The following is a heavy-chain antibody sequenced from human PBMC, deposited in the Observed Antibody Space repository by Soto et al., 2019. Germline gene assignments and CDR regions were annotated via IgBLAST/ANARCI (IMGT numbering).Heavy chain of an antibody. V-gene: IGHV4-31*03. CDR2: IYYSGST. CDR3: ARALARGYRYPFDP. Sequence: ALSLTCTVAGCSSSSGSYYWSWIRQHPGKGLEWIGYIYYSGSTYYNPSLKSRVTISVDTSKNQFSLKLSSVTAADTAVYYCARALARGYRYPFDPWGQGTPVT. D-gene: IGHD5-18*01. J-gene: IGHJ5*02. CDR1: GCSSSSGSYY.